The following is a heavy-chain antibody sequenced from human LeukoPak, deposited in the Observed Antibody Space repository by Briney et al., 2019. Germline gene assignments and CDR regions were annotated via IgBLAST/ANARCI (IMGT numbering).Heavy chain of an antibody. D-gene: IGHD2-2*01. CDR3: AGDTLGYCSSTSCYPRRDLDY. CDR1: GYTFTSYG. Sequence: ASVKVSCKASGYTFTSYGISWVRQAPGQGLEWMGWISAYNGNTNYAQKLQGRVTMTTDTSTSTAYMELRSLRSDDTAVCYCAGDTLGYCSSTSCYPRRDLDYWGQGTLVTVSS. J-gene: IGHJ4*02. CDR2: ISAYNGNT. V-gene: IGHV1-18*01.